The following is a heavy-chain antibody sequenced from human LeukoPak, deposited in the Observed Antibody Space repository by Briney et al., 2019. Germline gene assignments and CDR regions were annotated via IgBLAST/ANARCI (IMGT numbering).Heavy chain of an antibody. CDR3: AKGTVRSCSGPSCYPLDS. Sequence: PGGSLSLSCAASGFTFSSYAMTWVRQAPVKGLEWLSVVTDTGGNTYHADSVKGRFTISRDNSKNTVYLEMNSLRVEDTAVYYCAKGTVRSCSGPSCYPLDSWGQGTLVTVSS. D-gene: IGHD2-15*01. CDR1: GFTFSSYA. CDR2: VTDTGGNT. V-gene: IGHV3-23*01. J-gene: IGHJ4*02.